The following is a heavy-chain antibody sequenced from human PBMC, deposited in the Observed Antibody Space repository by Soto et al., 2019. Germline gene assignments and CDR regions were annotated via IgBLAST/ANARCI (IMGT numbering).Heavy chain of an antibody. Sequence: PVASLRLSCAASGLTFSNVWMTWVRQAPGKGLEWVGRIKSKSDGETADVAAPVKARFTISRDDSKNTVFLEMNSLKSEDTALYYCAITAMINRDSSTSFDYWGRGTQVTGSS. D-gene: IGHD5-18*01. CDR2: IKSKSDGETA. CDR1: GLTFSNVW. CDR3: AITAMINRDSSTSFDY. V-gene: IGHV3-15*01. J-gene: IGHJ4*02.